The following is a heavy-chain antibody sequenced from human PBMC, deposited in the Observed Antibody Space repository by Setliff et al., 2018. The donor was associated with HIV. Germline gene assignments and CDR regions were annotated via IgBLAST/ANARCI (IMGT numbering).Heavy chain of an antibody. CDR3: ARGRAHDRDGAFDI. V-gene: IGHV1-18*01. Sequence: ASVKVSCKASGYRFADYGINWIRQAPGQGLEWMGRISGNNGDTNYEQKLQGRVTMATDTSKNTAYMELRSLRSDDTAVYYCARGRAHDRDGAFDIWGRGTMVTVSS. CDR1: GYRFADYG. CDR2: ISGNNGDT. D-gene: IGHD3-22*01. J-gene: IGHJ3*02.